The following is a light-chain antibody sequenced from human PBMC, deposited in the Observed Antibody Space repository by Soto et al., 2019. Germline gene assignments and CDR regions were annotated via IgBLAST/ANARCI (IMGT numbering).Light chain of an antibody. Sequence: EVVLTQSPATLSLSPGERATLYCRASQNVNNYLAWYQQKPGQAPRLLIYDASNRATGIPARFSGGGSGADFFLTISSLEPEDFAVYYCQQYGNSPALTFGGGTKVEIK. V-gene: IGKV3-11*01. CDR3: QQYGNSPALT. CDR2: DAS. J-gene: IGKJ4*01. CDR1: QNVNNY.